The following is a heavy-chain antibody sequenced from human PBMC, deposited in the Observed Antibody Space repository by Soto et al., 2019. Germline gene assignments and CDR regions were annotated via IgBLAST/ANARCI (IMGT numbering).Heavy chain of an antibody. CDR2: IYSGGYT. CDR3: AAQPGGGGY. D-gene: IGHD3-10*01. Sequence: EVQLVESGGGLIQPGGSLRLSCAVSGFTVSNNYMSWVRQAPGKGLEGVSVIYSGGYTAYGDSVKGRFTISRDNSKNTPFLQKNTPGAADTAVFYWAAQPGGGGYWGQGTLVTVSS. V-gene: IGHV3-53*01. J-gene: IGHJ4*02. CDR1: GFTVSNNY.